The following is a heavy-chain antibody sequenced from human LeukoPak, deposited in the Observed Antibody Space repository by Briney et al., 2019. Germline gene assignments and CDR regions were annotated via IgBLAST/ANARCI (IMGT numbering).Heavy chain of an antibody. D-gene: IGHD5-12*01. V-gene: IGHV1-46*01. CDR3: AIGYSGYDLPFDY. Sequence: ASVTVSCKASGYTFTSYYMHWVRQAPGQGLEWMGIINPSGGSTIYAQKFQGRVTMTRDTSTSTVYMELSSLRSEDTAVYYCAIGYSGYDLPFDYWGQGTLVTVSS. J-gene: IGHJ4*02. CDR2: INPSGGST. CDR1: GYTFTSYY.